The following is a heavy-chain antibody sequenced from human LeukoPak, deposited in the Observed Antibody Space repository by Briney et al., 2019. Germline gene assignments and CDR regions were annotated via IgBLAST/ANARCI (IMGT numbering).Heavy chain of an antibody. J-gene: IGHJ4*02. CDR1: GYTFTSYD. D-gene: IGHD7-27*01. Sequence: ASVKVSCKAPGYTFTSYDFNWVRPATGQRPEWMGWMSPNSGDTGYAQKFQDRVTMTRNTSISTAYMELSSLRSDDTAVYYCARGPPNWGYDYWGPGTLVTVSS. CDR2: MSPNSGDT. CDR3: ARGPPNWGYDY. V-gene: IGHV1-8*01.